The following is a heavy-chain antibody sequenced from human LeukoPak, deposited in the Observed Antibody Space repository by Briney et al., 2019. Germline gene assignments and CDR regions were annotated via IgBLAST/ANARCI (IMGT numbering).Heavy chain of an antibody. CDR2: ISGSSSTI. D-gene: IGHD2-15*01. Sequence: GGSLRLSCAASGFTFSIHYMNWVRQAPGKGLEWVSYISGSSSTIYYADSLEGRFTISRDNAKNSLYLEMHSLRAEDTAIYYCARGSGHFDYWGQGTLVTVSS. CDR1: GFTFSIHY. CDR3: ARGSGHFDY. J-gene: IGHJ4*02. V-gene: IGHV3-48*01.